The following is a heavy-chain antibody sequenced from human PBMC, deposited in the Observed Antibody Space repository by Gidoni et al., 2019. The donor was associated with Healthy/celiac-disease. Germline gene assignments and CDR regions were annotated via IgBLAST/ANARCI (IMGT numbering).Heavy chain of an antibody. D-gene: IGHD2-15*01. Sequence: EVQLVESGGGLIQPGGSLRLSCAASGFTVSSNYMSWVRQAPGKGLEWVSVIYSGGSTYYADSVKGRFTISRDNSKNTLYLQMNSLRAEDTAVYYCASSIVVVVAATGETQDYWGQGTLVTVSS. CDR3: ASSIVVVVAATGETQDY. V-gene: IGHV3-53*01. J-gene: IGHJ4*02. CDR2: IYSGGST. CDR1: GFTVSSNY.